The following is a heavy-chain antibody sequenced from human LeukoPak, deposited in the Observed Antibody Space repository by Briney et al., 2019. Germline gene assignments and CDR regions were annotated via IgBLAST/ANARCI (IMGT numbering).Heavy chain of an antibody. J-gene: IGHJ4*02. Sequence: PSETLSLTCAVYGGSFSGYYWSWIRQPPGKGLEWIGEINHSGSTNYNPSLKSRVTISVDTSKNQFSLKLSSVTAADTAVYYCARGFGDSRYFDYWGQGTLVTVSS. V-gene: IGHV4-34*01. D-gene: IGHD3-22*01. CDR1: GGSFSGYY. CDR2: INHSGST. CDR3: ARGFGDSRYFDY.